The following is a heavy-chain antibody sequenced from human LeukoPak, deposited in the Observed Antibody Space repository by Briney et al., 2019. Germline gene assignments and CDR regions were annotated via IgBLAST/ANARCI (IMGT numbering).Heavy chain of an antibody. CDR1: GFTFSTYW. J-gene: IGHJ4*02. CDR3: ARCPYDSTGYYSVPSHLDY. Sequence: GGSLRLSCAASGFTFSTYWMTWVRQAPGKGLEWVANIKQDGSAKYYADSLRGRFSISRDNVKNSLFLQMNSLSAEDTAVYYCARCPYDSTGYYSVPSHLDYWGQGTLVTVSS. V-gene: IGHV3-7*01. CDR2: IKQDGSAK. D-gene: IGHD3-22*01.